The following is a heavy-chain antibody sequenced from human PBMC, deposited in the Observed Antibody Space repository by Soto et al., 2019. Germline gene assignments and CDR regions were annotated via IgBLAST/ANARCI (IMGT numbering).Heavy chain of an antibody. Sequence: SETLSLTCTVSGGSISSYYWSWIRQPPGKGLEWIGYIYYSGSTNYNPSLKSRVTISVDTSRNQFSLKLSSVTAADTAVYYCAGGGVDYDFWSGQYYYYGMDVWGQGTTVTVSS. J-gene: IGHJ6*02. CDR1: GGSISSYY. CDR2: IYYSGST. D-gene: IGHD3-3*01. V-gene: IGHV4-59*08. CDR3: AGGGVDYDFWSGQYYYYGMDV.